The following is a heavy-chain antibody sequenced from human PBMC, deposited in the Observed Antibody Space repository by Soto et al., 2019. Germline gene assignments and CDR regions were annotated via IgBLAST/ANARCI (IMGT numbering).Heavy chain of an antibody. CDR1: GGSFSGYY. D-gene: IGHD1-26*01. CDR3: AVVGASNFDY. CDR2: INHSGST. V-gene: IGHV4-34*01. J-gene: IGHJ4*02. Sequence: SETLSLTCAVYGGSFSGYYWSWIRQPPGKGLEWIGEINHSGSTNYNPSLKSRVTISVDTSKNQFSLKLSSVTAADTAVYYCAVVGASNFDYWGQGTLVTVSS.